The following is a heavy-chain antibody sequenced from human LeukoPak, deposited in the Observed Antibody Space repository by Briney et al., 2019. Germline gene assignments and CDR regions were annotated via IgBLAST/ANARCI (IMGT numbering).Heavy chain of an antibody. D-gene: IGHD3-22*01. CDR1: GFTFSSYG. J-gene: IGHJ4*02. V-gene: IGHV3-33*01. CDR2: IWYDGSNK. Sequence: GGSLRLSCAASGFTFSSYGMHWVRQAPGKGLEWVAVIWYDGSNKYYADSVKGRFTISRDNSKNTLYLQMNSLRAEDTAVYYCARGSGYSIRDLYFDYWGQGTLVTVSS. CDR3: ARGSGYSIRDLYFDY.